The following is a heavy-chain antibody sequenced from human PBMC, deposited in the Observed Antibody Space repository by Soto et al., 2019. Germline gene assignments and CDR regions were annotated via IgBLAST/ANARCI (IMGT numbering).Heavy chain of an antibody. CDR1: GFSLSTSGGG. D-gene: IGHD1-20*01. V-gene: IGHV2-5*02. Sequence: QITLKESGPTLVKPTQTLTLTCTFSGFSLSTSGGGVGWIRQPPGKALEWLALIFWADDKRYSPSLKSRLTVTKHTSKPTVVLTITNMDPVDTATYYCAHIRGIPTRGYYFDFWGHGTLVTVSS. J-gene: IGHJ4*01. CDR2: IFWADDK. CDR3: AHIRGIPTRGYYFDF.